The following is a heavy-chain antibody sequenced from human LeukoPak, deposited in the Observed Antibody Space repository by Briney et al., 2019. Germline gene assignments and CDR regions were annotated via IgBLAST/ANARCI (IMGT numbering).Heavy chain of an antibody. V-gene: IGHV3-7*01. CDR1: GFTFSSYW. CDR2: IKEDGSER. J-gene: IGHJ4*02. CDR3: ARGNNYVSYYFDY. Sequence: PGGSLRLSCGVSGFTFSSYWMSWVRQAPGKGLEWVANIKEDGSERYYIDSVKGRFTISRDNAKSSLYLQMNSLRAEDTAVYYCARGNNYVSYYFDYWGQGTLVTVSS. D-gene: IGHD3-10*02.